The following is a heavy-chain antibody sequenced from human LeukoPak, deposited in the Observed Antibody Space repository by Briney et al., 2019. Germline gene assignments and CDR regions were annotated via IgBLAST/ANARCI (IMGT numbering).Heavy chain of an antibody. D-gene: IGHD3-10*01. J-gene: IGHJ3*02. CDR1: GYSFTTYW. Sequence: GESLKISCKASGYSFTTYWIGWVRQMPGKGLEWMGIIYPSDSDTKYSPSFQGQVTISADKSIRTAYLQWTSLKASDTAMYYCARRGYGSGSWGAFDIWGQGTIVTVSS. CDR2: IYPSDSDT. V-gene: IGHV5-51*01. CDR3: ARRGYGSGSWGAFDI.